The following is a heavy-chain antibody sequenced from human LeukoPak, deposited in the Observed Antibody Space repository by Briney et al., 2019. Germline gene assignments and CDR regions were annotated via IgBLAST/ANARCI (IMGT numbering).Heavy chain of an antibody. CDR3: ARDCSSSWLFWFDP. J-gene: IGHJ5*02. CDR1: GFTFSNYY. D-gene: IGHD6-13*01. V-gene: IGHV3-11*04. CDR2: ISSSGSTI. Sequence: GGSLRLSCAASGFTFSNYYMSWIRQAPGKGLEWVSYISSSGSTIYYADSVEGRFTISRDNAKNSLYLQMNSLRAEDTAVYYCARDCSSSWLFWFDPWGQGTLVTVSS.